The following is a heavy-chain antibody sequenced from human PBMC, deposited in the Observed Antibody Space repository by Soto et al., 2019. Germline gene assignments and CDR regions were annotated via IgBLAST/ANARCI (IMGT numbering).Heavy chain of an antibody. J-gene: IGHJ4*02. CDR3: AKDGGYCGGDCYSFFDY. D-gene: IGHD2-21*02. CDR2: ISRSGTRT. V-gene: IGHV3-23*01. Sequence: GGSLRLSCTASEFTFINYAMSWVRQAPGKGLEWVSAISRSGTRTYYADSVKGRFTISRDNSKNTVYLQMNSLRADDTAVYYCAKDGGYCGGDCYSFFDYWGQGALVTVSS. CDR1: EFTFINYA.